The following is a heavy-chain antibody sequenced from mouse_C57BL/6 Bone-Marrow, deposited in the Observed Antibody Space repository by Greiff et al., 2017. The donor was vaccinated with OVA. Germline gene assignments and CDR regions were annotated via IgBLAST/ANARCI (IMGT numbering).Heavy chain of an antibody. CDR1: GYAFSSSW. J-gene: IGHJ3*01. D-gene: IGHD1-1*01. CDR2: IYPGDGDT. CDR3: AREYYGSSLAWFAY. Sequence: LVESGPELVKPGASVKISCKASGYAFSSSWMNWVKQRPGKGLEWIGRIYPGDGDTNYNGKFKGKATLTADKSSSTAYMQLSSLTSEDSAVYFCAREYYGSSLAWFAYWGQGTLVTVSA. V-gene: IGHV1-82*01.